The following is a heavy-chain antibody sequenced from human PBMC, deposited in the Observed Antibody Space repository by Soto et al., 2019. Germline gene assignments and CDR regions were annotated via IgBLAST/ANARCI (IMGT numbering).Heavy chain of an antibody. J-gene: IGHJ3*01. Sequence: ASVKVSCKASGYTFSSYDINWVRQATGQGLEWMGWMNPNSGNSGYAQKFQGRVTMTADESTSTAYMELSSLRSEDTAVYYCARELAVAGPYDAFDVWGQGTMVTVSS. D-gene: IGHD6-19*01. CDR2: MNPNSGNS. V-gene: IGHV1-8*01. CDR1: GYTFSSYD. CDR3: ARELAVAGPYDAFDV.